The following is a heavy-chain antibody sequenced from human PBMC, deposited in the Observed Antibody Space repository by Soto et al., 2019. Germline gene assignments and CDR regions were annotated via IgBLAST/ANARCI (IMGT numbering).Heavy chain of an antibody. CDR3: ARTPPTKKARFLEWSPHYGMDV. D-gene: IGHD3-3*01. CDR1: GYSFTSYW. V-gene: IGHV5-10-1*01. CDR2: IDPSDSYT. J-gene: IGHJ6*02. Sequence: GESLKISCKGSGYSFTSYWISWVRQMPGKGLEWMGRIDPSDSYTNYSPSFQGHVTISADKSISTAYLQWSSLKASDTAMYYCARTPPTKKARFLEWSPHYGMDVWGQGTTVTVSS.